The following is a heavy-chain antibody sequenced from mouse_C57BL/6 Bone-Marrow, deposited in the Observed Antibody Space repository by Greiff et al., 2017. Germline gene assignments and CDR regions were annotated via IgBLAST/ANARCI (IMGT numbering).Heavy chain of an antibody. J-gene: IGHJ2*01. D-gene: IGHD1-1*01. Sequence: VQLQQSGPELVKPGASVKISCKASGYAFSSSWMNWVKQRPGKGLEWIGRIYPGDGDTNYNGKFKGKATLTADKSSSTAYMQLSSLTSEDSAVYFCARLLRYQIGNYFDYGGQGTTLTVSS. CDR1: GYAFSSSW. CDR2: IYPGDGDT. V-gene: IGHV1-82*01. CDR3: ARLLRYQIGNYFDY.